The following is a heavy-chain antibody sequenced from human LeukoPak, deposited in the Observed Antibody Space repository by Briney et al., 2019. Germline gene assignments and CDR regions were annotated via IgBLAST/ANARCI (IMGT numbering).Heavy chain of an antibody. CDR3: ARGLQLWSRDPFEY. CDR1: GFTVSSNY. Sequence: PGGSLRLSCAASGFTVSSNYMSWVRQAPGKGLEWIGSISHSGSASYYPSLKSRVTISVDTSNNQFSLKLSSVTAADTAVYYCARGLQLWSRDPFEYWGQGILVTVSS. J-gene: IGHJ4*02. D-gene: IGHD3-10*01. CDR2: ISHSGSA. V-gene: IGHV4-38-2*01.